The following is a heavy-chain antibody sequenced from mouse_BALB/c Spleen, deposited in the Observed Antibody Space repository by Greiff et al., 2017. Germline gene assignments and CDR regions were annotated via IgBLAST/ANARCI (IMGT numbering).Heavy chain of an antibody. CDR2: ISSGGST. CDR3: AREGAKYGNFYAMDY. D-gene: IGHD2-10*02. Sequence: EVKVVESGGGLVKPGGSLKLSCAASGFTFSSYAMSWVRQTPEKRLEWVASISSGGSTYYPDSVKGRFTISRDNARNILYLQMSSLRSEDTAMYYCAREGAKYGNFYAMDYWGQGTSVTVSS. J-gene: IGHJ4*01. V-gene: IGHV5-6-5*01. CDR1: GFTFSSYA.